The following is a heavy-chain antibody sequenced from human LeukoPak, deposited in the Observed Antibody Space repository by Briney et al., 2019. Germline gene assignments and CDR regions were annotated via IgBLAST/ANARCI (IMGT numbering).Heavy chain of an antibody. J-gene: IGHJ4*02. V-gene: IGHV5-10-1*01. CDR3: ARLRWPRGGRSSFDY. Sequence: GESLKISCKGSGYSFTSYWISWVRQMPGKGLEWMGRIDPSDSYSNISPSFQGHVTISADESNTTAYLQWSSLKASDTAMYYCARLRWPRGGRSSFDYWGQGALVTASS. CDR1: GYSFTSYW. CDR2: IDPSDSYS. D-gene: IGHD3-10*01.